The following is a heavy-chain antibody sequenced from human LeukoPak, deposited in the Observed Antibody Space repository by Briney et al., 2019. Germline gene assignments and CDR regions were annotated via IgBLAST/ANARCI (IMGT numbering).Heavy chain of an antibody. CDR1: GFSFSYYG. V-gene: IGHV3-30*05. CDR2: ISYDGSNK. Sequence: PGGSLRLSCAASGFSFSYYGMHWVRQAPGKGLEWVAVISYDGSNKYYADSVKGRFTISRDNSKNTLYLQMNSLRAEDTAVYYCARADCSSTSCHLPFDYWGQGTLVTVSS. CDR3: ARADCSSTSCHLPFDY. D-gene: IGHD2-2*01. J-gene: IGHJ4*02.